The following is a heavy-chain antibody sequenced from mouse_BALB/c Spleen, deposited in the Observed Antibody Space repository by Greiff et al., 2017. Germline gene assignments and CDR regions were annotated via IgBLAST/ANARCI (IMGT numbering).Heavy chain of an antibody. J-gene: IGHJ1*01. Sequence: EVKLVESGPELVKPGASVKISCKTSGYTFTEYTMHWVKQSHGKSLEWIGGINPNNGGTSYNQKFKGKATLTVDKSSSTAYMELRSLTSEDSAVYYCAPYYYGSAWYFDVWGAGTTVTVSS. CDR1: GYTFTEYT. CDR3: APYYYGSAWYFDV. V-gene: IGHV1-18*01. D-gene: IGHD1-1*01. CDR2: INPNNGGT.